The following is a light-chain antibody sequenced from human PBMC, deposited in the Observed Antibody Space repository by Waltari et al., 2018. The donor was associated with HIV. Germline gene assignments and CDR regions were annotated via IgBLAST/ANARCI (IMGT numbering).Light chain of an antibody. CDR1: NHGSKG. CDR2: DDS. V-gene: IGLV3-21*02. J-gene: IGLJ2*01. Sequence: SYVLTQPPSVSVAPGQTARITCGGNNHGSKGVHWYQQKTSQAPVLFVYDDSDRPSGIPERFSGSSSWNTATLTISRVEAGDEADFYCQVWDSSTDLRVFGGGTKLTVL. CDR3: QVWDSSTDLRV.